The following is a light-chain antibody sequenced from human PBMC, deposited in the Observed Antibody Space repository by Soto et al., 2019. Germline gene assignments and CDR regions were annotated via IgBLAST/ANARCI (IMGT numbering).Light chain of an antibody. CDR1: QSVSSY. CDR2: DAS. V-gene: IGKV3-11*01. Sequence: EIVLTQSPATLSLSPGERATLSCRASQSVSSYLAWYQQKPGQAPRLLIYDASNRATGIPPRFSGSGSGTDFTITISSRETEDFAVYYCQQRSNWPPYTFGQGTKLEIK. CDR3: QQRSNWPPYT. J-gene: IGKJ2*01.